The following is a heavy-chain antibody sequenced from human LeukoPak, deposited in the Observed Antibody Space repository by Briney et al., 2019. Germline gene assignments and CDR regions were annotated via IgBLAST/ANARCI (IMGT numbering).Heavy chain of an antibody. CDR3: ARLGRNLPRGFDY. CDR2: IYYSGST. D-gene: IGHD1-14*01. J-gene: IGHJ4*02. V-gene: IGHV4-59*12. CDR1: GGSISSYY. Sequence: SETLSLTCTVSGGSISSYYWSWIRQPPGKGLEWIGYIYYSGSTNYNPSLKSRVTISVDTSKNQFSLKLSSVTAADTAVYYCARLGRNLPRGFDYWGQGTLVTVSS.